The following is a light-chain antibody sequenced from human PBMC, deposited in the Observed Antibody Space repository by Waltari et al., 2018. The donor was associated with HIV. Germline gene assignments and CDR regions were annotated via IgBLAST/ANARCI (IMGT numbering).Light chain of an antibody. CDR1: ESVLSPSNNVNY. CDR2: RGS. J-gene: IGKJ5*01. V-gene: IGKV4-1*01. Sequence: DFVLTQSPDTLSVSLGDRAAIHCKSDESVLSPSNNVNYFAWYQQRPGQPPTLLFFRGSSRSSGVPARFNASGSRTDFTLTIDDLQPDDVALYFCQQYYSSPTFGRGTQLV. CDR3: QQYYSSPT.